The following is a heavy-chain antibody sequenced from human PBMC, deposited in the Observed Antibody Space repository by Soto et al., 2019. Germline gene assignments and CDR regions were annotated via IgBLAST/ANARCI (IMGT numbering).Heavy chain of an antibody. D-gene: IGHD6-13*01. Sequence: SETLSLTCTVSGGSISSGDYYWIWIRQPPGKGLEWIGYIYYSGSTYYNPSLKSRVTISVDTSKNQFSLKLSSVTAADTAVYYCARDSRQIAAAGMEYYYYGMDVWGQGTTVTVSS. CDR2: IYYSGST. CDR3: ARDSRQIAAAGMEYYYYGMDV. J-gene: IGHJ6*02. CDR1: GGSISSGDYY. V-gene: IGHV4-30-4*01.